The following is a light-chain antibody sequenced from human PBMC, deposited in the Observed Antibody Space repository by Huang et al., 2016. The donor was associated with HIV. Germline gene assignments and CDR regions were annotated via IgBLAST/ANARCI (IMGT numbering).Light chain of an antibody. J-gene: IGKJ1*01. V-gene: IGKV1-NL1*01. CDR2: AAS. CDR1: QGISNS. Sequence: DIQMTQSPSSLSAAVGDRVAITCRAIQGISNSLAWYQQKPGKAPKPLLYAASTLASGVTSRFSGSGSGAVYTLTISSLQPEDVAVYHCQQYHGVPWTFGQGTKVEVK. CDR3: QQYHGVPWT.